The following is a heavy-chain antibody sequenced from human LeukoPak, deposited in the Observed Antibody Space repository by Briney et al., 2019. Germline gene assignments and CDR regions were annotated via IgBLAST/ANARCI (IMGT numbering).Heavy chain of an antibody. CDR3: AIWASGNY. CDR1: GFTGSDYW. J-gene: IGHJ4*02. D-gene: IGHD3-10*01. V-gene: IGHV3-7*01. Sequence: GGSLRLSCAASGFTGSDYWMTWVRQVPGTGLEWVANINRGGNEVHYVDSVKGRFTISKDNPGTSLYLEMNSLRTEDTAIYYCAIWASGNYWGQGTLVTVSS. CDR2: INRGGNEV.